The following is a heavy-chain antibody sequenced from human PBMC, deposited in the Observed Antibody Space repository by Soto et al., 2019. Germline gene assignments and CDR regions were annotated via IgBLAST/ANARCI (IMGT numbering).Heavy chain of an antibody. V-gene: IGHV1-18*01. CDR1: GYTFTSYG. CDR2: ISAYNGNT. Sequence: VASVKVTCKASGYTFTSYGISWVRQAPGQGLEWMGWISAYNGNTNYAQKLQGRVTMTTDTSTSTAYMELRSLRSDDTAVYYCARDRGVAYCGGDCQTPFDYWGQGTLVTVSS. CDR3: ARDRGVAYCGGDCQTPFDY. J-gene: IGHJ4*02. D-gene: IGHD2-21*02.